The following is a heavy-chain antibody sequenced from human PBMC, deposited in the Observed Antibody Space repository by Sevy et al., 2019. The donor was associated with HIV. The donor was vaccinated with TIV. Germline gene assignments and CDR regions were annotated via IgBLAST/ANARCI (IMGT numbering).Heavy chain of an antibody. CDR1: GFTFSNYA. J-gene: IGHJ4*02. D-gene: IGHD3-22*01. V-gene: IGHV3-23*01. Sequence: GGSLRLSCEASGFTFSNYAMSWVRQAPGKGLEWVSAISGSGGSTYYADSMKGPFTISRDNSKNTLYLQMNSLRAEDTAVYYCAKGDRGDYCDSSAYTLIDYWGQGTLVTVSS. CDR3: AKGDRGDYCDSSAYTLIDY. CDR2: ISGSGGST.